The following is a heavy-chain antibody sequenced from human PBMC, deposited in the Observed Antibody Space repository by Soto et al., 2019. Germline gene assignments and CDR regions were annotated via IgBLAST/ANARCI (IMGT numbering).Heavy chain of an antibody. J-gene: IGHJ6*02. CDR3: ARDQVRGAILAAYYYYAMDD. CDR1: GGTFSSYT. CDR2: IIPILGIA. V-gene: IGHV1-69*04. D-gene: IGHD3-10*01. Sequence: GASVKVSCKASGGTFSSYTISWVRQAPGQGLEWMGRIIPILGIANYAQKFQGRVTMTADKSTSTAYMELSRLRSEDTAGYYCARDQVRGAILAAYYYYAMDDWGQETRVT.